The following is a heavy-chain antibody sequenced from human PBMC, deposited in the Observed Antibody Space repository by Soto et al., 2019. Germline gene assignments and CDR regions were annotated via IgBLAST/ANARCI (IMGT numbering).Heavy chain of an antibody. V-gene: IGHV1-2*04. CDR3: ARGKGCSSTSCYGLYYYYGMDV. Sequence: ASVKVSCKASGYTFTGYYMHWVRQAPGQGLEWMGWINPNSGGTNYAQKFQGWVTMTRDTSISTAYMELSRLRSDDTAVYYCARGKGCSSTSCYGLYYYYGMDVWGQGTTVTVSS. J-gene: IGHJ6*02. D-gene: IGHD2-2*01. CDR1: GYTFTGYY. CDR2: INPNSGGT.